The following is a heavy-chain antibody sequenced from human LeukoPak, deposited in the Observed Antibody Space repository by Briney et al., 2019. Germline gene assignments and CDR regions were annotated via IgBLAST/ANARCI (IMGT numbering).Heavy chain of an antibody. CDR2: IYYSGST. V-gene: IGHV4-39*01. Sequence: SETLSLTCTVSGGSISSSSYYWGWIRQPPGKGLEWIGSIYYSGSTYYNPSLKSRVTISVDTSKNQFSLKLSSVTAADTAVYYCARVFGVVPYKGPIDYWGQGTLVTVSS. D-gene: IGHD3-10*02. CDR3: ARVFGVVPYKGPIDY. J-gene: IGHJ4*02. CDR1: GGSISSSSYY.